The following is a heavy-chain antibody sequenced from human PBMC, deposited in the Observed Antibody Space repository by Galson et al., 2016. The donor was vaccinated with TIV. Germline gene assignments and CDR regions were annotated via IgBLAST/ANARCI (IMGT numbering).Heavy chain of an antibody. V-gene: IGHV1-2*02. CDR3: SRDRNTYYFDLPFDY. CDR2: ITPINGDT. CDR1: GYMFTDYY. J-gene: IGHJ4*02. Sequence: SVKVSCKASGYMFTDYYIHWVRQAPGQGLEWMGWITPINGDTKYAQKFQGRVAMTRDKSISTAYLELTRVTTDDTAVYYVSRDRNTYYFDLPFDYLGQGNKVTVSS. D-gene: IGHD3-9*01.